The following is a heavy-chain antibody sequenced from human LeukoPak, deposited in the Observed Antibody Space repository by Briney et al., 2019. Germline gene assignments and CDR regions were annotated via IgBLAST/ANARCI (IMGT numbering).Heavy chain of an antibody. Sequence: SQTLSLTCTVSGGSISSGGYYWSWIRQHPGKGLEWIGYIYYSGSTYYNPSLKSRVTISVDTSKNQFSLKLSSVTAADTAVYYCARVYCGGGCYLGETFDYWGQGTLVTVSS. CDR2: IYYSGST. D-gene: IGHD2-21*02. J-gene: IGHJ4*02. CDR1: GGSISSGGYY. CDR3: ARVYCGGGCYLGETFDY. V-gene: IGHV4-31*03.